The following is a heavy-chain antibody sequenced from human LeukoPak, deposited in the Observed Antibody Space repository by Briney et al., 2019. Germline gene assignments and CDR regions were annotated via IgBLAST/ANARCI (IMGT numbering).Heavy chain of an antibody. V-gene: IGHV1-69*05. Sequence: PGASVKVSCKASGYTFTSYGISWVRQAPGQGLEWMGRIIPIFGTANYAQKFQGRVTITTDESTSTAYMELSSLRSEDTAVYYCARDPYNWNDVGYWGQGTLVTVSS. CDR2: IIPIFGTA. CDR1: GYTFTSYG. D-gene: IGHD1-1*01. J-gene: IGHJ4*02. CDR3: ARDPYNWNDVGY.